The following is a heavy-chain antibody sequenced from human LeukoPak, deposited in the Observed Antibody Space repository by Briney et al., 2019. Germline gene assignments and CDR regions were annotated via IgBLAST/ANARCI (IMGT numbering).Heavy chain of an antibody. CDR2: IKRDGSEK. CDR1: GFTFTSYW. J-gene: IGHJ4*02. Sequence: GGSPRLSCAASGFTFTSYWMSWVRQAPGKGLEWVANIKRDGSEKYYVDSVKGRFTISRDNAKNSIYLQMNSLRADDTSVYYCARGRYSGSTYYFDYWGQGTLVTVSS. V-gene: IGHV3-7*01. CDR3: ARGRYSGSTYYFDY. D-gene: IGHD1-26*01.